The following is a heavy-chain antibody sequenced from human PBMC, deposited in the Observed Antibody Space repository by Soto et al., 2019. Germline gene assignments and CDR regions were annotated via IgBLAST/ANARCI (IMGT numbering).Heavy chain of an antibody. Sequence: EVQLVESGGGLIMPGGSLRLSSAASGFTFSNAWMTWVRQAPGKGLDWVGRVKSKTDGGTIDYAAPVKDRFTISRDDSKDTLYLQMNSLKTEDTAVYYCIGTYSGSSMRLDYWGQGTLVTVSS. D-gene: IGHD5-12*01. CDR3: IGTYSGSSMRLDY. CDR2: VKSKTDGGTI. J-gene: IGHJ4*02. CDR1: GFTFSNAW. V-gene: IGHV3-15*01.